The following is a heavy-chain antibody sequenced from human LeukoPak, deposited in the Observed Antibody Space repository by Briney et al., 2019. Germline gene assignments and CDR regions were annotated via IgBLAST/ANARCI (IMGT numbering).Heavy chain of an antibody. CDR2: FGGTSTN. V-gene: IGHV3-23*01. CDR3: AKLKQWQPQRYFFEY. Sequence: PGGSLRLSCAASGFTFSSYAMSWVRQAPGKGLEWVSTFGGTSTNSYADAVKGRVTISRDNSKNTLYLQMNSLRAEDTAVYYCAKLKQWQPQRYFFEYWGQGALVIVAS. D-gene: IGHD6-19*01. J-gene: IGHJ4*02. CDR1: GFTFSSYA.